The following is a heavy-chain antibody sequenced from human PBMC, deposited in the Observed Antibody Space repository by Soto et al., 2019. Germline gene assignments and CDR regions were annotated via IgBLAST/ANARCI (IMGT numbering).Heavy chain of an antibody. J-gene: IGHJ3*01. V-gene: IGHV3-23*01. CDR3: AKATTYSYDTDAFDF. CDR2: ISASGGST. CDR1: GFTFNRYA. D-gene: IGHD3-22*01. Sequence: EVQLLATGGGLGQPGGSLRLSCTASGFTFNRYAMGWVRQAPGKGLQWVAGISASGGSTYYGPSVKGRFTISRDSSKNTLHLHIDSLRGEDTAIYSCAKATTYSYDTDAFDFWGHGTMVTVS.